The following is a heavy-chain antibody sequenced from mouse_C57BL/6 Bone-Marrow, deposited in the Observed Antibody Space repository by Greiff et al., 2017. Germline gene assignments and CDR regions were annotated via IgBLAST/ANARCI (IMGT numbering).Heavy chain of an antibody. V-gene: IGHV14-4*01. D-gene: IGHD6-1*01. CDR1: GFNIKDDY. CDR3: TTGAYYFDY. CDR2: IDPENGDT. J-gene: IGHJ2*01. Sequence: VQLQQSGAELVRPGASVKLSCTASGFNIKDDYMHWVKQRPEQGLEWIGWIDPENGDTEYASKFQGKATITADTSSNTACLQLSSLTSEDTAVYYGTTGAYYFDYWGQGTTLTVSS.